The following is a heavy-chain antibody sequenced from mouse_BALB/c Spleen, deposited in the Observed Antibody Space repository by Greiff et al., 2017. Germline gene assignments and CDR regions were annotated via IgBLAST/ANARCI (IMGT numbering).Heavy chain of an antibody. CDR1: GYNFTSYW. V-gene: IGHV1-55*01. CDR2: IYPGSGST. Sequence: VQLQQPGAELVKPGTSVKLSCKASGYNFTSYWINWVKLRPGQGLEWIGDIYPGSGSTNYNEKFKSKATLTVDTSSSTAYMQLSSLASEDSALYYCAREDSGPYYFDYWGQGTTLTVSS. J-gene: IGHJ2*01. CDR3: AREDSGPYYFDY. D-gene: IGHD3-1*01.